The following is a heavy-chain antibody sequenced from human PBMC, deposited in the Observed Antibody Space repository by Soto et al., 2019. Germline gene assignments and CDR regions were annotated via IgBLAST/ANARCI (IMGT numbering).Heavy chain of an antibody. CDR3: ARGAEDYGDYRYYFDY. Sequence: QVPLVQSGAEVKKPGSSVKVSCKASGGTFSSYAISWVRQAPGQGLEWMGGIIPIFGTANYAQKFQGRVTITADESTSTAYMELSSLRSEDTAVYYCARGAEDYGDYRYYFDYWGQGTLVTVSS. CDR2: IIPIFGTA. J-gene: IGHJ4*02. CDR1: GGTFSSYA. V-gene: IGHV1-69*01. D-gene: IGHD4-17*01.